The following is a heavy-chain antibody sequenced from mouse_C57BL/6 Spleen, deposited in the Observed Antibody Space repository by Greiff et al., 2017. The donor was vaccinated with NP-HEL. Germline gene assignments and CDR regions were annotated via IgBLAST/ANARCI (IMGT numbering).Heavy chain of an antibody. Sequence: VQLQQSGPGLVQPSQSLSITCTVSGFSLTSYGVHWVRQSPGKGLEWLGVIWSGGSTDYNAAFISRLSISKDNSKSQVFFKMNSLQADDTAIYYCAKGANWDYFDYWGQGTTLTVSS. V-gene: IGHV2-2*01. CDR3: AKGANWDYFDY. CDR1: GFSLTSYG. J-gene: IGHJ2*01. CDR2: IWSGGST. D-gene: IGHD4-1*01.